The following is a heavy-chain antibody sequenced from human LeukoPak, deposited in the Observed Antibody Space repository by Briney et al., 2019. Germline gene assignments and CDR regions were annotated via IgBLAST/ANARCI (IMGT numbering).Heavy chain of an antibody. D-gene: IGHD6-19*01. J-gene: IGHJ1*01. V-gene: IGHV1-46*01. Sequence: ASVKVSCKASGYTFTNYYIHWVRQAPGHGLEWMGISNPSGDSTNYAQKFQGRVTMTRDTSTSTVYMDLSSLRSEDTAVYYCTRGGPVAGTHKYFQHWGQGTLVTVSS. CDR1: GYTFTNYY. CDR3: TRGGPVAGTHKYFQH. CDR2: SNPSGDST.